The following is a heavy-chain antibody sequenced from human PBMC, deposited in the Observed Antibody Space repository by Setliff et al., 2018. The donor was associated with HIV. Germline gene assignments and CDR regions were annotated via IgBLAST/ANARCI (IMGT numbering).Heavy chain of an antibody. CDR2: ISSSSSYI. D-gene: IGHD4-17*01. Sequence: PGGSLRLSCAASGFTFSSYSMNWVRQAPGKGLEWVSSISSSSSYIYYADSVKGRFTISRDNSKNTLYLQMNSLRAEDTAVYYCARAAAGNTGPFDLWGQGSPVTVS. J-gene: IGHJ4*02. CDR1: GFTFSSYS. CDR3: ARAAAGNTGPFDL. V-gene: IGHV3-21*04.